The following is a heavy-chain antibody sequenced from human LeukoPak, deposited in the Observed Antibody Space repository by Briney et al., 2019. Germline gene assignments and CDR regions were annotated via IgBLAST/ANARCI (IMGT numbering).Heavy chain of an antibody. V-gene: IGHV4-59*01. CDR1: GGSISGYY. CDR2: IYYSGSI. J-gene: IGHJ5*02. Sequence: SETLSLTCTASGGSISGYYWSWIRQPPGKGLEWIGYIYYSGSINYNPSLKSRVTISVDTSKNQFSLKLSSVTAADTAVYYCASTTGTTGGGLGAWGQGTLVTVSS. D-gene: IGHD1-7*01. CDR3: ASTTGTTGGGLGA.